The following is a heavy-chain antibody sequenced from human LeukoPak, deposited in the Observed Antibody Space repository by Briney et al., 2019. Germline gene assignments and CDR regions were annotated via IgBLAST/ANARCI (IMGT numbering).Heavy chain of an antibody. CDR3: ARDTDSSGYYLDYFDY. D-gene: IGHD3-22*01. CDR2: INPSGGST. CDR1: GYTFTSYY. V-gene: IGHV1-46*01. J-gene: IGHJ4*02. Sequence: ASVKVSCKASGYTFTSYYMHWVRQAPGQGLEWMGIINPSGGSTSYAQKFQGRVTMTRDTSTSTVYMELGSLRSEDTAVYYCARDTDSSGYYLDYFDYWGQGTLVTVSS.